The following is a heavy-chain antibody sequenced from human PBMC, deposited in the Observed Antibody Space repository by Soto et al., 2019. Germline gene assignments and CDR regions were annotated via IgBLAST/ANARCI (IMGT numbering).Heavy chain of an antibody. CDR1: GGSISSGGYS. Sequence: QLQLQESGSGLVKPSQTLSLTCAVSGGSISSGGYSWSWIRQPPGKGLEWIGYIYHSGSTYYNPSLKSRVTISVDRSKNQFSLKLSSVTAADTAVYYCVRVRGSWFGELLGTDYFDYWGQGTLVTVSS. CDR3: VRVRGSWFGELLGTDYFDY. J-gene: IGHJ4*02. CDR2: IYHSGST. V-gene: IGHV4-30-2*01. D-gene: IGHD3-10*01.